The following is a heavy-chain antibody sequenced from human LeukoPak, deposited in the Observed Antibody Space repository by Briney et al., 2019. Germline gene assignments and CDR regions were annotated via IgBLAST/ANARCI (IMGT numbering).Heavy chain of an antibody. CDR1: GDSIRTYH. V-gene: IGHV4-59*01. CDR2: AHYSGSG. D-gene: IGHD3-10*01. CDR3: ARDEINYGSGSYFDF. J-gene: IGHJ4*02. Sequence: PSETLSLTCTVSGDSIRTYHWNWIRQSPGKGLEWIGSAHYSGSGNHNPSLKSRLTISVDTSKNQVSLKLSSITAADTAVYYCARDEINYGSGSYFDFWGQGTLVTDSS.